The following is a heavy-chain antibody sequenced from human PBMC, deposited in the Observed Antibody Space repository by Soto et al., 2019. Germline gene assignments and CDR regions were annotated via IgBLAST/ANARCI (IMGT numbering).Heavy chain of an antibody. CDR1: GFTFSSYG. CDR2: IWYDGSNK. V-gene: IGHV3-33*01. J-gene: IGHJ4*02. Sequence: QVQLVESGGGVVQPGRSLRLSCAASGFTFSSYGMHWVRQAPGKGLEWVADIWYDGSNKYYADSVKGRFTISRDNSKNTLYLQMNSLRAEDTAVYYCARDVAGSGSYVPYYWGQGTLVTVSS. CDR3: ARDVAGSGSYVPYY. D-gene: IGHD1-26*01.